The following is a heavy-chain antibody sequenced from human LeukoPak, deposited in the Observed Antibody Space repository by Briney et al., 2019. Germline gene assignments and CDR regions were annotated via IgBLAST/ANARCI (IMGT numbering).Heavy chain of an antibody. CDR3: ARVIVVVPAAIRGRFDS. CDR2: IYPGDSDT. Sequence: GESLQISCKGSGYSFTSYWIGWVRQMPGKGLEWMGIIYPGDSDTRYSPSFQGQVTISADKSISTAYLQWSSLKASDTAMYYCARVIVVVPAAIRGRFDSWGQGTLVTVSS. J-gene: IGHJ5*01. CDR1: GYSFTSYW. V-gene: IGHV5-51*01. D-gene: IGHD2-2*01.